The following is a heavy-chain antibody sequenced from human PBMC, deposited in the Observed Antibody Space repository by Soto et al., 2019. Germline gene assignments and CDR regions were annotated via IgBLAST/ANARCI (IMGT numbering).Heavy chain of an antibody. CDR3: TTRTPTNGMAV. CDR2: IGPAGDT. Sequence: EVQLVESGGGLVQPGGSLRLSCAASGFTLSGYDIHWLRQATGKGLEWVSGIGPAGDTYYEDSVQGRFPISRENAKVSLYLQMNSLRVGDTAMYYCTTRTPTNGMAVWGQGTRVTVSS. D-gene: IGHD4-4*01. J-gene: IGHJ6*02. CDR1: GFTLSGYD. V-gene: IGHV3-13*01.